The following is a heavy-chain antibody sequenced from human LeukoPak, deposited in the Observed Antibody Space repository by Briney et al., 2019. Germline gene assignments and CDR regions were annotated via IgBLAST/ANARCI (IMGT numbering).Heavy chain of an antibody. CDR2: ISGSGGST. Sequence: PGGSLRLSCAASGFTFSSYAMSWVRQAPGKELEWVSAISGSGGSTYYADSVKGRFTISRDNSKNTLYLQMNSLRAEDTAVYYCAKGDYDFWSGYLVYWGLGTLVTVSS. D-gene: IGHD3-3*01. J-gene: IGHJ4*02. CDR3: AKGDYDFWSGYLVY. CDR1: GFTFSSYA. V-gene: IGHV3-23*01.